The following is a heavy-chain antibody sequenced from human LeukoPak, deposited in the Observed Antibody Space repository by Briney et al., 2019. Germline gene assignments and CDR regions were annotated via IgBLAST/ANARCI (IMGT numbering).Heavy chain of an antibody. CDR2: ISYDGSNK. D-gene: IGHD3-9*01. J-gene: IGHJ4*02. V-gene: IGHV3-30*18. CDR3: AKKGPPADYDILTGYHDY. CDR1: GFTFSSYG. Sequence: TGGSLRLSCAASGFTFSSYGMHWVRQAPGKGLEWVAVISYDGSNKYYADSVKGRFTISRDNSKNTLYLQMNSLRAEDTAVYYCAKKGPPADYDILTGYHDYWGQGTLVTVSS.